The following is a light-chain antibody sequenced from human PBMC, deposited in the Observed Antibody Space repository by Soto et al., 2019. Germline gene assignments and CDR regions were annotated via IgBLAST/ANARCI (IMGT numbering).Light chain of an antibody. Sequence: QPVLTQPPSASGTPGQRITISCSGSSSNIGSNYVYWYQQLPGTAPKLLIYRDTQRPSGVPDRFSGSKSGTSASLAISGLRSEDEADYYCAAWDDSLSGLVFGGGTKVTVL. V-gene: IGLV1-47*01. CDR2: RDT. CDR1: SSNIGSNY. J-gene: IGLJ2*01. CDR3: AAWDDSLSGLV.